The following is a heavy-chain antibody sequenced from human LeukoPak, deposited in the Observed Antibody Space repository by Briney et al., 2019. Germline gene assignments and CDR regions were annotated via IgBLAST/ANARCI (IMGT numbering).Heavy chain of an antibody. CDR2: VSYNGNTE. CDR1: GFTFSDYT. J-gene: IGHJ4*02. D-gene: IGHD3-22*01. Sequence: GGSLRLSCAASGFTFSDYTMNWVRQAPGKGLEWVAALVSYNGNTEYYADSVKGRFTISRDNSKNTLYLQMSSLRVEDTAVYYCARGRDYDSTGYLDYWGQGTLVTVSS. CDR3: ARGRDYDSTGYLDY. V-gene: IGHV3-30-3*01.